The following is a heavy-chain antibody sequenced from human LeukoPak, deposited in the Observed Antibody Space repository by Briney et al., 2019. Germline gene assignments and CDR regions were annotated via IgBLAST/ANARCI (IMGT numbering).Heavy chain of an antibody. D-gene: IGHD1-26*01. J-gene: IGHJ4*02. CDR3: ARDLISGAYTFDY. Sequence: GGSLRLSCAASGFTFSTFSMNWVRQAPGKGLERVSYIRSNSGTIYYADSVKGRFTISRDNAKNSLSLQMNSLRREDTAVYYCARDLISGAYTFDYWGQGTLVTVSS. CDR1: GFTFSTFS. V-gene: IGHV3-48*01. CDR2: IRSNSGTI.